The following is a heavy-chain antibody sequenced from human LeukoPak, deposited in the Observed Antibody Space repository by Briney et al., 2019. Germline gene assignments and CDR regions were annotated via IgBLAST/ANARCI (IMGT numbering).Heavy chain of an antibody. D-gene: IGHD5-12*01. J-gene: IGHJ4*02. CDR2: IIPILGIA. Sequence: SVKVSCKASGYTFTSYGISWVRQAPGQGLEWMGRIIPILGIANYAQKFQGRVTITADKSTSTAYMELSSLRSEDTAVYYCARGGWLQSPIDYWGQGTLVTVSS. CDR3: ARGGWLQSPIDY. CDR1: GYTFTSYG. V-gene: IGHV1-69*04.